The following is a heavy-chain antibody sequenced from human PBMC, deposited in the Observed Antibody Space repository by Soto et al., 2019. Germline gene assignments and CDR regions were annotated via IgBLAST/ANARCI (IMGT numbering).Heavy chain of an antibody. J-gene: IGHJ6*02. CDR2: ISRSGSTI. Sequence: QVQLVESGGGLVKPGGSLRLSCAASGFTFSDYYMNWIRQAPGKGLEWVSYISRSGSTIYYVDSVKGRFTISRDNAKNSLYLQMNSLRAEDTAVYYCARARLTVPSKYDLDVWGQGTTVTVSS. D-gene: IGHD1-20*01. CDR1: GFTFSDYY. CDR3: ARARLTVPSKYDLDV. V-gene: IGHV3-11*01.